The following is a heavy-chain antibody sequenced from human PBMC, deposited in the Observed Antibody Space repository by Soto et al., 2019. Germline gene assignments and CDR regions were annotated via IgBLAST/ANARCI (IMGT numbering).Heavy chain of an antibody. D-gene: IGHD2-15*01. CDR3: AKGSTVVVAAYGY. CDR2: ISGSGDRT. V-gene: IGHV3-23*01. CDR1: GFTFNIYD. Sequence: EVQLLESGGGLVQPGGSLRLSCAASGFTFNIYDMTWVRQAPGKGLEWVSAISGSGDRTYYADFVKGRFTISRDNSKNTLYLQMNSLRVEESAVYYCAKGSTVVVAAYGYWGQGPLVSVSS. J-gene: IGHJ4*02.